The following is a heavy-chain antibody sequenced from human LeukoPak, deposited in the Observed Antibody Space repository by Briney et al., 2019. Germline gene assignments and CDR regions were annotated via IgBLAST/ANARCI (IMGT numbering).Heavy chain of an antibody. CDR3: ARAKGRDGYNSHRAYYYYGMDV. J-gene: IGHJ6*02. Sequence: PGGSLKLSCAASGFTFSSYSMNWVCQAPGKGLEWVSSISSSSSNIYYADSVKGRFTISRDNAKNSLYLQMNSLRAEDTAVYYCARAKGRDGYNSHRAYYYYGMDVWGQGTTVTVSS. CDR1: GFTFSSYS. CDR2: ISSSSSNI. D-gene: IGHD5-24*01. V-gene: IGHV3-21*01.